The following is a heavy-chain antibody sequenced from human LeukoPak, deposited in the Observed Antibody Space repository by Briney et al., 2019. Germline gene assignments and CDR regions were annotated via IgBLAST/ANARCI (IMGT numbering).Heavy chain of an antibody. CDR2: IRSKAYGGTT. J-gene: IGHJ4*02. CDR1: GFTFGDYA. CDR3: SGGYGSGTYYTLFDY. D-gene: IGHD3-10*01. V-gene: IGHV3-49*03. Sequence: GGSLRLSCTASGFTFGDYAMSWFRQAPGKGLEWVGFIRSKAYGGTTEYAASVKGRFTISRDDSKSIAYLQMNSLKTEDTAVYYCSGGYGSGTYYTLFDYWGQGTLVTVSS.